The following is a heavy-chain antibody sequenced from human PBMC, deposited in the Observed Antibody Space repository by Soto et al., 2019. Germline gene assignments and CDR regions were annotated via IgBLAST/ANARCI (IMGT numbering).Heavy chain of an antibody. V-gene: IGHV1-69*13. CDR2: IIPIFGTA. CDR1: GGTFSSYA. D-gene: IGHD6-13*01. J-gene: IGHJ6*02. Sequence: SVKVSCKASGGTFSSYAISWVRQAPGQGLEWMGGIIPIFGTANYAQKFQGRVTITADESTSTAYMELSSLRSEDTAVYYCARRMSSFYGMDVWGQGTTVTVSS. CDR3: ARRMSSFYGMDV.